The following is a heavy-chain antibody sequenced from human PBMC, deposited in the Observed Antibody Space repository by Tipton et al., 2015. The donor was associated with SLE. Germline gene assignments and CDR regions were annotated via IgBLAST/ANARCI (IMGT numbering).Heavy chain of an antibody. CDR3: ARHEAYSGSSPFDI. D-gene: IGHD1-26*01. CDR1: GYSISSGYY. CDR2: IYHSGST. Sequence: TLSLTCTVSGYSISSGYYWGWIRQPPGKGLEGIGSIYHSGSTYYNPSLKSRVTISIDTSKNQFSLKLTSVTAADTAVYYCARHEAYSGSSPFDIWGHGTMVTVSS. V-gene: IGHV4-38-2*02. J-gene: IGHJ3*02.